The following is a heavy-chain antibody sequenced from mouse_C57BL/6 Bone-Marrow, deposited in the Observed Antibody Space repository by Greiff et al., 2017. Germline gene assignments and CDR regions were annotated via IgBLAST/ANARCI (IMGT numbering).Heavy chain of an antibody. V-gene: IGHV1-63*01. D-gene: IGHD1-1*01. CDR1: GYTFTNYW. CDR3: ARDYGSSTSGVPYWYFDV. J-gene: IGHJ1*03. Sequence: QVQLQQSGAELVRPGTSVKMSCKASGYTFTNYWIGWAKQRPGHGLEWIGDIYPGGGYTNYNEKFKGKGTLTADKSSSTAYMQFSSRTSEDSAIYYCARDYGSSTSGVPYWYFDVWGTGTTVTVSS. CDR2: IYPGGGYT.